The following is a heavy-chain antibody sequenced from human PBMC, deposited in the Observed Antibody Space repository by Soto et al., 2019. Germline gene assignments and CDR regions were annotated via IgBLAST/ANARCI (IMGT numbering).Heavy chain of an antibody. CDR1: DYTFTNFG. Sequence: QVQLVQSGAEVKKPGASVRVSCKAFDYTFTNFGISWVRQAPGRGLEWMGWISGYNGDTTYAQKLQGRVTMTTETITPTAYLELMRLTSDAPAVYYCARDPKSLRFGELKKGVDYWGQGTLVTVSS. CDR2: ISGYNGDT. J-gene: IGHJ4*02. V-gene: IGHV1-18*01. D-gene: IGHD3-10*01. CDR3: ARDPKSLRFGELKKGVDY.